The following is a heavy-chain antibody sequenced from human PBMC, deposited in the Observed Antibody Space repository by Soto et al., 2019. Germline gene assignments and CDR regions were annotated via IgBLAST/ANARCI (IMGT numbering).Heavy chain of an antibody. CDR3: ATGGLGLDY. CDR2: IRSEAYSGAA. CDR1: GFIFRDYG. D-gene: IGHD1-26*01. J-gene: IGHJ4*02. V-gene: IGHV3-49*04. Sequence: EVQLVESGGGLVQPGRSLRLSCTAFGFIFRDYGMSWVRQAPGKGLEWVGFIRSEAYSGAADYAASVKDRFTISRDDSKNTVYLQMNSLKIEDTAVYYCATGGLGLDYWGQGTLVTVSS.